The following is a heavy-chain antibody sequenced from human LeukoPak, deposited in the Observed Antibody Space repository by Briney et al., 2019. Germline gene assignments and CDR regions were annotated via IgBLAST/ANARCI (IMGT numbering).Heavy chain of an antibody. Sequence: PSETLSLTCTVSGGSISSSSYYWGWIRQPPGKGLEWIGSIYYSGSTYYNPSLKSRVTISVDTSKNQFSLKPSSVTAADTAVYYCAPYYYDSSGYYYWGQGTLVTVSS. V-gene: IGHV4-39*01. CDR3: APYYYDSSGYYY. D-gene: IGHD3-22*01. CDR2: IYYSGST. J-gene: IGHJ4*02. CDR1: GGSISSSSYY.